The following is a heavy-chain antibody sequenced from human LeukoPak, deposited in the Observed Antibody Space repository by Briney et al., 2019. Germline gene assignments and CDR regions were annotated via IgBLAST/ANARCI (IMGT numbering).Heavy chain of an antibody. D-gene: IGHD6-13*01. Sequence: ASVKVSCKASGYTFTGYYMHWVRQAPGQGLEWMGWISAYNGNTNYAQKLQGRVTMNTDTSTSTAYMELRSLRSDDTAMYYCAGGSSLDFDYWGQGTLVTVSS. CDR2: ISAYNGNT. V-gene: IGHV1-18*04. CDR3: AGGSSLDFDY. J-gene: IGHJ4*02. CDR1: GYTFTGYY.